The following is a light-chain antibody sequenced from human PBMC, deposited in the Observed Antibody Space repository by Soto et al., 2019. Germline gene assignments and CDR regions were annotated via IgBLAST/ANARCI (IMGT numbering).Light chain of an antibody. CDR2: VGTGGIVG. CDR3: GADHGSGSNFFVV. V-gene: IGLV9-49*01. J-gene: IGLJ2*01. CDR1: SGYSNYK. Sequence: QSVLTQPPSASASLGASVTLTCTLSSGYSNYKVDWYQQRPGKGPRFVMRVGTGGIVGSKGDGIPDRFSVLGSGLNRYLTIKNIQEEDESDYHCGADHGSGSNFFVVFGGATKLTVL.